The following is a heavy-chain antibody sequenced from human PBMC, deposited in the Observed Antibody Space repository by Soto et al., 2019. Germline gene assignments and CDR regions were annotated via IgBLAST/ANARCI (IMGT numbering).Heavy chain of an antibody. Sequence: SETLSLTCSVSGGSLSSYYWTWIRQPPGKGLECIGYTYYSGSTKYNPALKSRVTLSVDRSRNQFSLSLNSVTAADTAVYYCAREDMSGTYYFDYWGPGTQVTVSS. J-gene: IGHJ4*02. CDR1: GGSLSSYY. D-gene: IGHD1-26*01. CDR2: TYYSGST. CDR3: AREDMSGTYYFDY. V-gene: IGHV4-59*01.